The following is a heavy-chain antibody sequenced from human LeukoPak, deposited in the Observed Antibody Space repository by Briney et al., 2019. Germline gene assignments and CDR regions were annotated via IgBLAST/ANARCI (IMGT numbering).Heavy chain of an antibody. Sequence: ASVKVSCKVSGYTLTELSMHWVRQAPGKGLEWMGGFDPEEGETIYAQKFQGRVTMTEDTSTDTAYMELSSLRSEDTAVYYCATVPYSGSYYHPSPFDYWGQGTLVTVSS. CDR1: GYTLTELS. V-gene: IGHV1-24*01. CDR3: ATVPYSGSYYHPSPFDY. CDR2: FDPEEGET. J-gene: IGHJ4*02. D-gene: IGHD1-26*01.